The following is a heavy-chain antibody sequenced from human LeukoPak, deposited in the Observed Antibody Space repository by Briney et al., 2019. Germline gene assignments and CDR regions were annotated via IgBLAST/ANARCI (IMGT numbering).Heavy chain of an antibody. CDR1: GGSISSYY. D-gene: IGHD5-18*01. J-gene: IGHJ6*02. Sequence: SETLSLTCTVSGGSISSYYWSWIRQPPGKGLEWIGYIYYSGSTNYNPSLKSRVTISVDTSKNQFSLKLSSVTAADTAVYYCAGVPHTAWDYYYYYGMDVWGQGTTVTVSS. CDR3: AGVPHTAWDYYYYYGMDV. V-gene: IGHV4-59*01. CDR2: IYYSGST.